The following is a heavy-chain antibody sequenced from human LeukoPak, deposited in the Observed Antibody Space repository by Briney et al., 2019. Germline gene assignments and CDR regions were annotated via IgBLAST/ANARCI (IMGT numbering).Heavy chain of an antibody. D-gene: IGHD3-22*01. J-gene: IGHJ3*02. V-gene: IGHV1-18*01. CDR3: ARDGHRHYHYDSSGREDAFDI. CDR2: ISAYNGHT. Sequence: ASVKVSCKASGYTFTNYGISWVRQAPGQGLEWMGWISAYNGHTKYAQKVQGRVTMTRDTSTSTAYMELRSLRSDDTAVYYCARDGHRHYHYDSSGREDAFDIWGQGTMVTVSS. CDR1: GYTFTNYG.